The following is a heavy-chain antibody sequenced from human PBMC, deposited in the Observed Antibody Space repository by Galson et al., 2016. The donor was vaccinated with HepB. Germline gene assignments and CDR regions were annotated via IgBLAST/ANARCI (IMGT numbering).Heavy chain of an antibody. D-gene: IGHD6-19*01. CDR2: IYSGGDT. CDR1: GFTVSNNY. Sequence: SLRLSCAASGFTVSNNYMKWVRQAPGKGLEWVSLIYSGGDTRYADSVKGRFTISRDSSNNTLYFQMNSLRVEDTAVYYCAREGSGGPTGGLWGRGTRVTVSS. CDR3: AREGSGGPTGGL. J-gene: IGHJ2*01. V-gene: IGHV3-53*01.